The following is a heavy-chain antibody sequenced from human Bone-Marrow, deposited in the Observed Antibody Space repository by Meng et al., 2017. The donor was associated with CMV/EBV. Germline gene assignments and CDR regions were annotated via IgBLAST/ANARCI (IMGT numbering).Heavy chain of an antibody. D-gene: IGHD3-3*01. CDR1: GFTFSSYS. J-gene: IGHJ6*02. CDR2: ISSSSSTI. Sequence: ETLSLTCAASGFTFSSYSMNWVRQAPGKGLEWVSYISSSSSTIYYADSVKGRFTISRDNAKNSLYLQMNSLRAEDTAVYYCARDRISPHYDFWSGSSSSYYGMDVWGQGTTATVSS. CDR3: ARDRISPHYDFWSGSSSSYYGMDV. V-gene: IGHV3-48*04.